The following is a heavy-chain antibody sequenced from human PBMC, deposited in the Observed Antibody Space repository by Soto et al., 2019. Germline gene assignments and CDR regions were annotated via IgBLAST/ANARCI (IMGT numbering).Heavy chain of an antibody. J-gene: IGHJ6*02. V-gene: IGHV1-69*13. CDR1: GGTFSSYA. CDR3: ARDRTPGVGATNYYGMDV. CDR2: IIPIFGTA. Sequence: SVKGSCKASGGTFSSYAISWVRQAPGQGLEWMGGIIPIFGTANYAQKFQGRVTITADESTSTAYMELSSLRSEDTAVYYCARDRTPGVGATNYYGMDVWGQGTTVTSP. D-gene: IGHD1-26*01.